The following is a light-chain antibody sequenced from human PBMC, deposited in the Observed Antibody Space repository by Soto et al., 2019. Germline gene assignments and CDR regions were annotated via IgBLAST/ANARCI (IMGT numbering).Light chain of an antibody. V-gene: IGKV1-6*01. Sequence: AIQMTQSPSSLSACVGDRVTITCRASQGIRNDVGWYQQKPGKAPELLIYAASSLQTGVPSRFSGSGSGTDFTLTISSLQPDDFATYYCQQYSTYPWTFGQGTKVDIK. J-gene: IGKJ1*01. CDR1: QGIRND. CDR2: AAS. CDR3: QQYSTYPWT.